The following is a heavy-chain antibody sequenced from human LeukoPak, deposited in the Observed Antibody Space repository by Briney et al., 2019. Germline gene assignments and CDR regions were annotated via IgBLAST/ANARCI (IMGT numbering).Heavy chain of an antibody. D-gene: IGHD2-21*01. CDR3: AKEAFRPALLDF. V-gene: IGHV3-23*01. Sequence: GGSLRLSCEGSGFIFDNYWMSWVRQPPGKGLEWVATVSNSGAATYYADSVKGRFSISRDNSKNTVSLEMSNLRTDDTAIYYCAKEAFRPALLDFWGQGSLVTVSS. CDR2: VSNSGAAT. J-gene: IGHJ4*02. CDR1: GFIFDNYW.